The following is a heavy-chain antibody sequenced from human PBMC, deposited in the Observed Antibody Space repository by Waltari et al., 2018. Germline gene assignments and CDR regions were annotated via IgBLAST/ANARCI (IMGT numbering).Heavy chain of an antibody. Sequence: EVQLLESGGGLVQPGGSLRLSCAASGFTFSSYAMSWVRQAPGKGLEWVSAISGSVGSTYYADSVKGRFTISRDNSKNTLYLQMNSLRAEDTAVYYCVEQQLVGGNYWGQGTLVTVSS. D-gene: IGHD6-13*01. V-gene: IGHV3-23*01. CDR1: GFTFSSYA. J-gene: IGHJ4*02. CDR3: VEQQLVGGNY. CDR2: ISGSVGST.